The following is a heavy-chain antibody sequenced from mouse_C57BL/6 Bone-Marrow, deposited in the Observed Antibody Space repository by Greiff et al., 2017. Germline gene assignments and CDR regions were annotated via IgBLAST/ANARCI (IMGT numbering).Heavy chain of an antibody. Sequence: VQLQQSGAELVRPGTSVKVSCKASGYAFTNYLIEWVKQRPGQGLEWIGVINPGSGGTNYNEKFKGKATLTADKSSSTAYMQLSSLTSEDSAVYFCARFHYYGSSYMGYFDVWGTGTTVTVSS. CDR1: GYAFTNYL. J-gene: IGHJ1*03. CDR3: ARFHYYGSSYMGYFDV. V-gene: IGHV1-54*01. D-gene: IGHD1-1*01. CDR2: INPGSGGT.